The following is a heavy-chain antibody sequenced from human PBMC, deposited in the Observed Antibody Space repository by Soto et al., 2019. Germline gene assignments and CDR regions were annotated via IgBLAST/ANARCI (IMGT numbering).Heavy chain of an antibody. D-gene: IGHD1-26*01. Sequence: PSETLSLTCTVSGGSISSYYWSWIRQPPGKGLEWIGYIYYSGSTNYNPSLKSRVTISVDTSKNQFSLKLSSVTAADTAVYYCARDSPIVGAPENYYYYGMDVWGQGATVTVSS. V-gene: IGHV4-59*01. CDR2: IYYSGST. CDR3: ARDSPIVGAPENYYYYGMDV. J-gene: IGHJ6*02. CDR1: GGSISSYY.